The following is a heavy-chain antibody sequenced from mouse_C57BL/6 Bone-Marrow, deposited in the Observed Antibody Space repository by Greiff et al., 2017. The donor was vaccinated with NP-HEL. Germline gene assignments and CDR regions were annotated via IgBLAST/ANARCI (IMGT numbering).Heavy chain of an antibody. CDR2: ISYDGSN. Sequence: EVKLQESGPGLVKPSQSLSLTCSVTGYSITSGYYWNWIRQFPGNKLEWMGYISYDGSNNYIPSLKNRISITRDTSKNQFFLKLNSVTTEDTATYYCARDRGYGSSFWYFDVWGTGTTVTVSS. CDR1: GYSITSGYY. V-gene: IGHV3-6*01. CDR3: ARDRGYGSSFWYFDV. D-gene: IGHD1-1*01. J-gene: IGHJ1*03.